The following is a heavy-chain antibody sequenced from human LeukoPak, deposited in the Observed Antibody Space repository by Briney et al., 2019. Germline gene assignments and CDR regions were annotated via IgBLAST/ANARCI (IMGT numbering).Heavy chain of an antibody. CDR2: IYYSGST. CDR1: GGSISSYY. D-gene: IGHD5-24*01. CDR3: ARAGRDGYSPASDSFDI. J-gene: IGHJ3*02. V-gene: IGHV4-59*12. Sequence: PSETLSLTCTVSGGSISSYYWSWIRQPPGKGLEWIGYIYYSGSTNYNPSLKSRVTISVDTSKNQLSLKLSSVTAADTAVYYCARAGRDGYSPASDSFDIWGQGKTVTVSS.